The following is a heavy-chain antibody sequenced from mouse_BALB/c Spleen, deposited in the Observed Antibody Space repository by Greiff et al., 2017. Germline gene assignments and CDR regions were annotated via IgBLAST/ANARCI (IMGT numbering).Heavy chain of an antibody. CDR1: GFTFSSYT. D-gene: IGHD2-2*01. J-gene: IGHJ4*01. CDR2: ISNGGGST. CDR3: ARYGYDGYAMDY. V-gene: IGHV5-12-2*01. Sequence: EVQLVESGGGLVQPGGSLKLSCAASGFTFSSYTMSWVRQTPEKRLEWVAYISNGGGSTYYPDTVKGRFTISRDNAKNTLYLQMSSLKSEDTAMYYCARYGYDGYAMDYWGQGTSVTVSS.